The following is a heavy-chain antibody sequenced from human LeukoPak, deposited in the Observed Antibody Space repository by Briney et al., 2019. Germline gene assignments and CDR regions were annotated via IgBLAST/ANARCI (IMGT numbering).Heavy chain of an antibody. J-gene: IGHJ2*01. CDR2: IWYDGSDP. CDR3: ARDRNWATQRWYLDL. CDR1: GFTFRNYG. D-gene: IGHD7-27*01. Sequence: GGSLRLSCAASGFTFRNYGIHWVRQAPGKGLEWVAVIWYDGSDPRYADSVKGRFTISRDNSQNTVYLQMNSLRGEDAAVYYCARDRNWATQRWYLDLWGRGTLVTVSP. V-gene: IGHV3-33*01.